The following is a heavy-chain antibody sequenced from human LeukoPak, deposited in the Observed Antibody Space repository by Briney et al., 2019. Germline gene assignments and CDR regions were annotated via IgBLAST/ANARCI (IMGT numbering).Heavy chain of an antibody. CDR1: GFTFSSYA. J-gene: IGHJ4*02. D-gene: IGHD2-2*02. CDR3: ASVRRGIGYCSSTSCYKGPFDY. Sequence: GSLRLSCAASGFTFSSYAMSWVRQPPGKGLEWIGEINHSGSTNYNPSLKSRVTISVDTSKNQFSLKLSSVTAADTAVYYCASVRRGIGYCSSTSCYKGPFDYWGQGTLVTVSS. CDR2: INHSGST. V-gene: IGHV4-34*01.